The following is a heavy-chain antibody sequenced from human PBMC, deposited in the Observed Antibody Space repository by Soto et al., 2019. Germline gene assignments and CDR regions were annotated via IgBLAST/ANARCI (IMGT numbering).Heavy chain of an antibody. J-gene: IGHJ4*02. D-gene: IGHD5-18*01. CDR2: IYSSGST. CDR3: ARGYSYTQPVFDY. Sequence: PGGSMRLSCAAAGFTGSNNYMTWVRQAPGKGLEWVSFIYSSGSTYYADSVKGRFTTSRDNFKNTLYLQMNSLRAEDTAVYYCARGYSYTQPVFDYWGLGTLVTVSS. V-gene: IGHV3-53*01. CDR1: GFTGSNNY.